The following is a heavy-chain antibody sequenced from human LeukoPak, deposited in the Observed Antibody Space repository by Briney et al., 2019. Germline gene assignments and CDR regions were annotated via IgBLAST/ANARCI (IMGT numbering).Heavy chain of an antibody. CDR3: ARRNGHSWDVGNWFDP. V-gene: IGHV4-39*01. CDR1: GGSISSSSYY. CDR2: IYYTGIT. Sequence: SETLSLTCTVSGGSISSSSYYWVWIRQPPGMGLEWIGSIYYTGITYYNHSLKSGATVSVDTAKNQFSLSLNSLTAAHTAVYYCARRNGHSWDVGNWFDPWGKGTVVTVSS. J-gene: IGHJ5*02. D-gene: IGHD6-13*01.